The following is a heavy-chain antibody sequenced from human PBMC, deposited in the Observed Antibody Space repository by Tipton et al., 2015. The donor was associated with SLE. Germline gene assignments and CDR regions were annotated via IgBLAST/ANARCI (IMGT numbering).Heavy chain of an antibody. J-gene: IGHJ6*02. CDR2: IYTSGST. V-gene: IGHV4-4*07. CDR1: GGSISSYY. Sequence: TLSLTCTVSGGSISSYYWSWVRQPAGKGLEWIGRIYTSGSTNYTPSLQSRVTISVDTSKNQLSLRLHSVTAADTAVYYCAILADYYYDLDVWGQGTTVAVSS. CDR3: AILADYYYDLDV.